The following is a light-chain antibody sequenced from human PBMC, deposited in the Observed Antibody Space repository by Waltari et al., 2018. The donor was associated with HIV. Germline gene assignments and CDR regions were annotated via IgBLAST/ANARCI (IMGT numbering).Light chain of an antibody. Sequence: DLVMTPSPDSLAVSLGERATINCQSSQSVLARSNNKNYLSWYQQKPGQPPKLRIYWASTRESGVPDRFSGSGSGTDFTLTISSLQAEDVAVYYCQQHYSTPWTFGQGTKVEIK. J-gene: IGKJ1*01. CDR3: QQHYSTPWT. CDR2: WAS. V-gene: IGKV4-1*01. CDR1: QSVLARSNNKNY.